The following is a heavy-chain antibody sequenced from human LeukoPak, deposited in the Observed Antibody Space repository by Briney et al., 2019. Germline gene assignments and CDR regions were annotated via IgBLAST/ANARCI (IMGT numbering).Heavy chain of an antibody. CDR2: IYYSGST. CDR3: ARDGRGSSWSNFYYYYYMDV. Sequence: SETLSLTCTVSGGSISSSSYYWGWIRQPPGKGLEWIGSIYYSGSTYYNPSLKSRVTISVDTSKNQFSLKLSSVTAADTAVYYCARDGRGSSWSNFYYYYYMDVWGKGTTVTVSS. D-gene: IGHD6-13*01. J-gene: IGHJ6*03. CDR1: GGSISSSSYY. V-gene: IGHV4-39*07.